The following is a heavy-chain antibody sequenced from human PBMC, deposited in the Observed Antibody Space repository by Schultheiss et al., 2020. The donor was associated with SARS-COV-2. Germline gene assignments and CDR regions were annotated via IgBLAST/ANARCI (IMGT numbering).Heavy chain of an antibody. Sequence: GGSLRLSCAASGFTFSSYPINWVRQAPGKGLEWVACISSTGNYIYYGDSVKGRFTISRNNAQNSVDLLMNSLRVEDTAVYYCASIEVGATSGEYYYYGMDVWGQGTTVTVSS. D-gene: IGHD1-26*01. CDR3: ASIEVGATSGEYYYYGMDV. V-gene: IGHV3-21*06. CDR2: ISSTGNYI. CDR1: GFTFSSYP. J-gene: IGHJ6*02.